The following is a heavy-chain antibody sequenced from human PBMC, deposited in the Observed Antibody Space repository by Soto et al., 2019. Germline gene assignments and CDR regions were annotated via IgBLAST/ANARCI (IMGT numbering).Heavy chain of an antibody. D-gene: IGHD2-21*02. Sequence: EVQLEESGGGLVQPGGSLRLSCAASGFTFRDYWMGWVRQAPGKGLEWVATIMKDGGVKKYVDSVKGRFTISRDNAKNSLFLQMNSQRAEDTAVYYCARDSDYYRADYWGQGTLVTVSS. J-gene: IGHJ4*02. V-gene: IGHV3-7*01. CDR1: GFTFRDYW. CDR3: ARDSDYYRADY. CDR2: IMKDGGVK.